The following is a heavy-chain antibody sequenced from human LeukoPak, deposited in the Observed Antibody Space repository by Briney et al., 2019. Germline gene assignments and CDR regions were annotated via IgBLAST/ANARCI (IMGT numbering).Heavy chain of an antibody. CDR2: ISAYNGNT. CDR1: GYTFTSYG. D-gene: IGHD3-10*01. V-gene: IGHV1-18*01. Sequence: ASVKVSFKASGYTFTSYGISWVRQAPGQGLEWMGWISAYNGNTNYAQKLQGRVTMTTDTSTSTAYMELRSLRSDDTAVYYCAGDRFGEPVDYWGQGTLVTVSS. J-gene: IGHJ4*02. CDR3: AGDRFGEPVDY.